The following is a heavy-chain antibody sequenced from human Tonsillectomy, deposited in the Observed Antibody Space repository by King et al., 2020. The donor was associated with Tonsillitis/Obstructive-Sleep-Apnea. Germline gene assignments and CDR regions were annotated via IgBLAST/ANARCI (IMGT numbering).Heavy chain of an antibody. CDR3: ARGRFFDWLSGL. CDR2: INPNSGGT. Sequence: QVQLVQSGAEVKKPGASVKVSCKASGYTFIGYYMHWVRQAPGQGLEWMGWINPNSGGTKYAQKFQGRVTMTRDTSISTAYMELSRLRSDDTAVYYCARGRFFDWLSGLWGQGTLVTVSS. D-gene: IGHD3-9*01. J-gene: IGHJ4*02. CDR1: GYTFIGYY. V-gene: IGHV1-2*02.